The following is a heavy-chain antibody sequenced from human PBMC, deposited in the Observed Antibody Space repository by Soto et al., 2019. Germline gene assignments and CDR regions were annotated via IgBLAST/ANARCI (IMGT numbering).Heavy chain of an antibody. Sequence: VGSLRLSCAASGFTFSNYGMHWVRQAPGKGLEWVAIIWHDGNNKYYADSVRGRFIISRDNSKNRLYLQMNSLRAEDTAVYYCASDLVGASDSYGLDVWGQGTPVTVSS. CDR1: GFTFSNYG. J-gene: IGHJ6*02. CDR3: ASDLVGASDSYGLDV. D-gene: IGHD1-26*01. CDR2: IWHDGNNK. V-gene: IGHV3-33*01.